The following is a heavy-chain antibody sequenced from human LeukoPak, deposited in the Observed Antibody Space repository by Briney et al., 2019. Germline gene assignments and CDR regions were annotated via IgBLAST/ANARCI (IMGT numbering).Heavy chain of an antibody. CDR3: ARGYYDSSGNWFDP. J-gene: IGHJ5*02. V-gene: IGHV4-34*01. D-gene: IGHD3-22*01. CDR1: GGSFSGYY. CDR2: INHSGST. Sequence: PSETLSLTCAVYGGSFSGYYWSWIRQPPGKGLEWIGEINHSGSTNYNPSLKSRVTISVDTSKNQFSLKLSSVTAADTAVYYCARGYYDSSGNWFDPWGQGTLVTVSS.